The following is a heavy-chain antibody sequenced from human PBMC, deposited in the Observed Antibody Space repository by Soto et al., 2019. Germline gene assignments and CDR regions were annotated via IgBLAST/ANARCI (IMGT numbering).Heavy chain of an antibody. CDR3: ARVGPAAGTSFHYYGMDV. CDR2: IIPIFGTA. CDR1: GGTFSSYA. Sequence: QVQLVQSGAEVKKPGSSVKVSCKASGGTFSSYAISWVRQAPGQGLEWMGGIIPIFGTANYAQKFQGRVTMTAAEPTSTAYMERSSLRSEDTAVDYCARVGPAAGTSFHYYGMDVWGHGTTVTGSS. V-gene: IGHV1-69*12. J-gene: IGHJ6*02. D-gene: IGHD6-13*01.